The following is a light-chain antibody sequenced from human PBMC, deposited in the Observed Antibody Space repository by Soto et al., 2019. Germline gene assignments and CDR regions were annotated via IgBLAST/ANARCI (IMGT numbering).Light chain of an antibody. Sequence: DIQLTQSPSSLSGSVGDSITITCRTSQTMTKYLNWFQQKPGKAPKLLVYGTSSLQSGVPSRFSGSGSGTEFTLTISSQQPEDFAAYYCQQSFSIPWTFGQGTKVEIK. V-gene: IGKV1-39*01. CDR3: QQSFSIPWT. J-gene: IGKJ1*01. CDR1: QTMTKY. CDR2: GTS.